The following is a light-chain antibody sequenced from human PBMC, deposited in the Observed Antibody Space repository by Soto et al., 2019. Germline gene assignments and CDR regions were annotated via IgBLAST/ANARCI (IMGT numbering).Light chain of an antibody. CDR3: QQYYSTPPWT. J-gene: IGKJ1*01. V-gene: IGKV4-1*01. CDR2: WAS. Sequence: DIVMTQSPDSLAVSLGERATINCKSSQSVLYSSNNKNYLAWYQQKPGQPPKLIIYWASTRESGVPDRFSGSGAGTDFALPINSLQAEDVAVYYCQQYYSTPPWTFGQGTKVEIK. CDR1: QSVLYSSNNKNY.